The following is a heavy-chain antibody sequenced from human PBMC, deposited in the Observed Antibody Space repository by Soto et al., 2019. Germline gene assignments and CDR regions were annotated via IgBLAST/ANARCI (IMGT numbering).Heavy chain of an antibody. CDR2: IDPSDSYT. D-gene: IGHD5-12*01. J-gene: IGHJ4*02. V-gene: IGHV5-10-1*01. CDR1: GYSFTSYW. CDR3: ARQTKSGYDLDY. Sequence: GESLKISCKGSGYSFTSYWISWVRQMPGKGLEWMGRIDPSDSYTNYSPSFQGHVTIPADKSISTAYLQWSSLKASDTAVYYCARQTKSGYDLDYWGQGTLVTVSS.